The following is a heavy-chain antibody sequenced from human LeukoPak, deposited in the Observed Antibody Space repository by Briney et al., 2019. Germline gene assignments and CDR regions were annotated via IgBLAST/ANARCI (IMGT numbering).Heavy chain of an antibody. D-gene: IGHD3-3*01. J-gene: IGHJ4*02. Sequence: GGSLRLSCAASGFTFSSYSMQWVRQTPGKGLEWVGIMSNSGENTFYGEAVKGRFTISRDNSQNTLYLQMNSLRPEDTAVYYCARLREIPVFGVVTKSTSYFDYWGQGTLVTVSS. CDR1: GFTFSSYS. CDR3: ARLREIPVFGVVTKSTSYFDY. CDR2: MSNSGENT. V-gene: IGHV3-30*03.